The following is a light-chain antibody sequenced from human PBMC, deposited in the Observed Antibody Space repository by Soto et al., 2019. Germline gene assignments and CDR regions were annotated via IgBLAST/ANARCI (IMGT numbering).Light chain of an antibody. Sequence: DIQMTQSPSTLSASVGDRVTITCRASQTISSWLAWYQQKPGKAPTLLIYDASTLERGVPSRFSGTGSGTEFTLSIGSLQPDDFATYYCQQYHTSSITFGQGTRLEIK. CDR2: DAS. CDR3: QQYHTSSIT. V-gene: IGKV1-5*01. J-gene: IGKJ5*01. CDR1: QTISSW.